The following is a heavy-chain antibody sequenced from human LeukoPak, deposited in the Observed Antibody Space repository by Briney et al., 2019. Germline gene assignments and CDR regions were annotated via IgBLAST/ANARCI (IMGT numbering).Heavy chain of an antibody. J-gene: IGHJ3*02. V-gene: IGHV4-59*12. CDR3: ARFGLGKHIEVAGIPFDI. Sequence: SETLSLTCTVSGGSISSYYWSWIRQPPGKGLEWIGYIYYSGSTNYNPSLKSRVTISVDTSKNQFSLKLSSVTAADTAVYYCARFGLGKHIEVAGIPFDIWGQGTMVTVSS. CDR1: GGSISSYY. D-gene: IGHD6-19*01. CDR2: IYYSGST.